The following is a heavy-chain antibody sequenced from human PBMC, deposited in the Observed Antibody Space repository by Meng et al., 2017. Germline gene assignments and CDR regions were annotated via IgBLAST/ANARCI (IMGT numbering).Heavy chain of an antibody. CDR2: IYPGDSDT. CDR1: GYSFTSYW. J-gene: IGHJ3*02. Sequence: GESLKISCKGSGYSFTSYWIGWVRQMPGKGLEWMGIIYPGDSDTRYSPSFQGQVTISADKSISTAYLQWSSLKASDTAMYYCARGNYDILTGSYHAFDIWGQGTMVTVSS. D-gene: IGHD3-9*01. V-gene: IGHV5-51*01. CDR3: ARGNYDILTGSYHAFDI.